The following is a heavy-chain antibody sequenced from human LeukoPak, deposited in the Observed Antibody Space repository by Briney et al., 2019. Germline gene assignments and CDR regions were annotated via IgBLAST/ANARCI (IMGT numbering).Heavy chain of an antibody. J-gene: IGHJ6*02. CDR1: GFTFSSYA. D-gene: IGHD2-15*01. Sequence: GGSLRLSCAASGFTFSSYAMSWVRQAPGKGLEWVSAISGSGGSTYYADSVKGRFTISRDNSKNTLYLQMNSLRAEDTAVYYCARGTYKRYCSGGSCYSSVHYYGMDVWGQGTTVTVSS. V-gene: IGHV3-23*01. CDR3: ARGTYKRYCSGGSCYSSVHYYGMDV. CDR2: ISGSGGST.